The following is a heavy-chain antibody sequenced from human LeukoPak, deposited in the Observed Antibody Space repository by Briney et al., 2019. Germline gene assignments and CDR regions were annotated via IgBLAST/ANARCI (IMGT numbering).Heavy chain of an antibody. CDR2: FGGAGNIT. Sequence: GGSLSPSVEAVGFPLGGYWLPGFPQLQGKSRFWSSGFGGAGNITTYADSVKGRFTISRDNAKNTLYLQMNSLRAEDTAVYYCARPNYYDSGSHYNELESWGQGTLVTVSS. CDR3: ARPNYYDSGSHYNELES. V-gene: IGHV3-74*01. J-gene: IGHJ4*02. D-gene: IGHD3-10*01. CDR1: GFPLGGYW.